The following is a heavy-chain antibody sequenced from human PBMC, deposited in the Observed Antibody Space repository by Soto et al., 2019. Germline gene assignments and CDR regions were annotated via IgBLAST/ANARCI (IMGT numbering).Heavy chain of an antibody. V-gene: IGHV3-21*01. D-gene: IGHD3-10*01. CDR3: ASLTPFALDF. CDR1: GFTFNTYS. CDR2: ISSSSSYI. J-gene: IGHJ4*02. Sequence: GGSLRLSCAASGFTFNTYSMNWVRQAPGKGLEWVSSISSSSSYIYYTDSVKGRFTISRDNAKNSLYLQMNSLRAEDTAVYYCASLTPFALDFRGQGTLLTVSS.